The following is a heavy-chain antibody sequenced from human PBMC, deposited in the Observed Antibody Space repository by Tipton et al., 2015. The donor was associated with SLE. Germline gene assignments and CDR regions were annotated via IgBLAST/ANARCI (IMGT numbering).Heavy chain of an antibody. CDR2: IYFDGTT. V-gene: IGHV4-59*01. CDR3: AAYPLSRGPLLDGFYI. D-gene: IGHD2/OR15-2a*01. J-gene: IGHJ3*02. CDR1: GGSISSYY. Sequence: TLSLTCTVSGGSISSYYWSWIRQPPEKGLEWIGYIYFDGTTKYNPPLESRLTMSVDSSKSQVSLQLNAVTAADTAVYYCAAYPLSRGPLLDGFYIWGQGTMVTVSS.